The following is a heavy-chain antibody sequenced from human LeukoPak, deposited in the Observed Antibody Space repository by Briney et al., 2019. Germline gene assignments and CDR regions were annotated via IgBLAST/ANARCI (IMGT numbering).Heavy chain of an antibody. CDR1: GYSFTSYW. CDR3: ARAGDSSGYYPYYYYYYMDV. CDR2: IYPGDSDT. Sequence: GESLKISCKGSGYSFTSYWIGWVRPMPGKGLEWMGIIYPGDSDTRYSPSFQGQVTISADKSISTAYLQWSSLKASDTAMYYCARAGDSSGYYPYYYYYYMDVWGKGTTVTVSS. D-gene: IGHD3-22*01. V-gene: IGHV5-51*01. J-gene: IGHJ6*03.